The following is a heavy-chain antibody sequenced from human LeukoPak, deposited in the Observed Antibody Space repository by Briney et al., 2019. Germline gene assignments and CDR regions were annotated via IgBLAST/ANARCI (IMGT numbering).Heavy chain of an antibody. Sequence: GGSLRLSCAASGFTVSSNYMSWVRQAPGKGLEWVSTIYSGGSTYYADSVKGRFTISRDNSRNTLFLQMNSLRAEDTAVYYCARDYYGSGSYYGPFDYWGQGTLVTVSS. CDR3: ARDYYGSGSYYGPFDY. J-gene: IGHJ4*02. CDR2: IYSGGST. CDR1: GFTVSSNY. D-gene: IGHD3-10*01. V-gene: IGHV3-53*01.